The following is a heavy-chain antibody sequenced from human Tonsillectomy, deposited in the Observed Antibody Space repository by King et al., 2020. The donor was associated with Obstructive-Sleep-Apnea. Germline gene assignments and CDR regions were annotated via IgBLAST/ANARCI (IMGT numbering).Heavy chain of an antibody. J-gene: IGHJ4*02. CDR2: INARGGSA. Sequence: QLVQSGAEVKKPGASVKVSCKASGYTLATSFIHWVRQAPGQGLEWMGMINARGGSATYPEKSQGRVTMTRDTSTSTVYMELSSLRAEDTAVYYCASLYFGSGTPPEYRGRGTLVTVSS. CDR1: GYTLATSF. V-gene: IGHV1-46*01. CDR3: ASLYFGSGTPPEY. D-gene: IGHD3-10*01.